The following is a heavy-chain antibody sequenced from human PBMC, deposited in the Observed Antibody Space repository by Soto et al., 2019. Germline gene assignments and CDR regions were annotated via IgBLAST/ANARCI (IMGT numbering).Heavy chain of an antibody. D-gene: IGHD5-12*01. V-gene: IGHV4-34*01. CDR2: VKDGGHT. CDR1: GGXLSGYY. Sequence: VXXXXXGXGLLKPSETLSLNCAVTGGXLSGYYWSWIXQPPGKGLEWIGEVKDGGHTNYSPSLRGRVTISSDTSNNQFSLRLNSVTAADTGVYYCARGQEGVVATHWDQGSLVTVSS. J-gene: IGHJ4*02. CDR3: ARGQEGVVATH.